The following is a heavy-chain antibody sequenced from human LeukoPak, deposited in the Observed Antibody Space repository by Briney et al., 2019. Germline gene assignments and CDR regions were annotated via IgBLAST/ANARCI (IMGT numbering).Heavy chain of an antibody. CDR3: ARERDYDTYFDY. J-gene: IGHJ4*02. Sequence: GGSLRLSCTVSGFGVSSNHVAWVRQAPGKGLEWVSVRQPGNVSYYADSVKGRFATSADSSKNCLYLQMNNLRSEDTALYYCARERDYDTYFDYWGRGTLVIVSS. D-gene: IGHD3-22*01. CDR2: RQPGNVS. V-gene: IGHV3-53*01. CDR1: GFGVSSNH.